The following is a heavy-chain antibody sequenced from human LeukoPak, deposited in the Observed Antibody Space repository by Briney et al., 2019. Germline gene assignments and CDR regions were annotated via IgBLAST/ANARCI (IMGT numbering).Heavy chain of an antibody. CDR3: ARKYYHDSSGYPFDY. D-gene: IGHD3-22*01. CDR1: GFTFSSYG. J-gene: IGHJ4*02. CDR2: ISGSGGST. V-gene: IGHV3-23*01. Sequence: PGGSLRLSCAASGFTFSSYGMSWVRQAPGKGLEWVSAISGSGGSTYYADSVKGRFTISRDNSKNTLYLQMNSLRAEDTAVYYCARKYYHDSSGYPFDYWGQGTPVTVSS.